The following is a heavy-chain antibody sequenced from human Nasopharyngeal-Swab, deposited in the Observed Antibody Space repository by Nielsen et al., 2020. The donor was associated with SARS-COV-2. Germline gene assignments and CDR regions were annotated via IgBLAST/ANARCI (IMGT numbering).Heavy chain of an antibody. CDR2: INPNSGGI. J-gene: IGHJ4*02. V-gene: IGHV1-2*06. Sequence: ASVKVSCKTSGYTFSDYFMEWIRQAPGQGLEWMGRINPNSGGINYAQKFKGRVTMTRDTSLNTGYMELSGLRSDDTAVYFCSRIPRVGGYSYGYDYWGQGTLVTVAS. CDR3: SRIPRVGGYSYGYDY. D-gene: IGHD5-18*01. CDR1: GYTFSDYF.